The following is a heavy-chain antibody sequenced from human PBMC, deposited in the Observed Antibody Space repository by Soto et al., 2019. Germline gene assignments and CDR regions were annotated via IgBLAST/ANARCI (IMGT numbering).Heavy chain of an antibody. D-gene: IGHD2-2*01. CDR1: GGSISSGGYY. V-gene: IGHV4-31*03. CDR2: IYYSGST. J-gene: IGHJ6*02. CDR3: AGAVVVPAAMHV. Sequence: SETLSLTCTVSGGSISSGGYYWSWIRQHPGKGLEWIGHIYYSGSTYYNPSLKSRVTISVDTSKNQFSLKLSSVTAADTAVYYCAGAVVVPAAMHVWGQGTTVTVSS.